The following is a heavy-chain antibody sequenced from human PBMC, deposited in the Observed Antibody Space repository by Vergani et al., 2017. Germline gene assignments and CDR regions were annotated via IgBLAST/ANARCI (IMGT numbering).Heavy chain of an antibody. CDR1: GGSISSGSYY. V-gene: IGHV4-61*02. Sequence: QVQLQESGPGLVKPSQTLSLTCTVSGGSISSGSYYWSWIRQPAGKGLEWIGRIYTSGSTNYNPSLKSRVTISVDTSKNQFSPKLSSVTAADTAVYYCAREDPGGEPGGWGQGTLVTVSS. J-gene: IGHJ4*02. CDR3: AREDPGGEPGG. D-gene: IGHD1-26*01. CDR2: IYTSGST.